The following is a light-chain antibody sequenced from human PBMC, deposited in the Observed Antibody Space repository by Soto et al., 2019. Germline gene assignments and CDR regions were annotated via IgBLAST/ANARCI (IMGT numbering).Light chain of an antibody. CDR2: DGT. CDR1: NIGSKS. V-gene: IGLV3-21*02. CDR3: QVWDDTSDHVV. J-gene: IGLJ2*01. Sequence: SYELTQPPSVSVAPGQTARITSGGNNIGSKSVHWYQQKPGQAPVLVVYDGTDRASGIPERFSGSNSGNTATLTISGVEAGDEADYYCQVWDDTSDHVVFGGGTKLTVL.